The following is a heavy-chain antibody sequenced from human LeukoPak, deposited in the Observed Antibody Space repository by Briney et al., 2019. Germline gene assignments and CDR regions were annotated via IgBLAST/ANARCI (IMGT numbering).Heavy chain of an antibody. CDR3: AKDSLRDGGGSGSYGGLDY. Sequence: GGSLRLSCAASGFTVSSNYMSWVRQAPGKGLEWVSGISWNSGSIGYADSVKGRFTISRDNAKNSLYLQMNSLRAEDTAVYYCAKDSLRDGGGSGSYGGLDYWGQGTLVTVSS. V-gene: IGHV3-9*01. CDR1: GFTVSSNY. D-gene: IGHD3-10*01. CDR2: ISWNSGSI. J-gene: IGHJ4*02.